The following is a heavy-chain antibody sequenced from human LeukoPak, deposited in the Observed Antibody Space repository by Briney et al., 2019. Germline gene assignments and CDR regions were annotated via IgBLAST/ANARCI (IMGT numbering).Heavy chain of an antibody. CDR1: GFIFGGYA. V-gene: IGHV3-21*01. Sequence: GGSLRLSCAASGFIFGGYAMHWVRQAPGKGLEWVSSISSSSGYIYYADSVKGRFTISRDNAKNSLYLQMNSLRAEDTAVYYCARSSTYYYDSSGYYFGFDYWGQGTLVTVSS. J-gene: IGHJ4*02. CDR2: ISSSSGYI. D-gene: IGHD3-22*01. CDR3: ARSSTYYYDSSGYYFGFDY.